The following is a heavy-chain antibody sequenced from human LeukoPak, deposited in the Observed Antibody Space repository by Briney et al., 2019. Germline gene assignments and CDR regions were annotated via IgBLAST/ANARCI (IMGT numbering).Heavy chain of an antibody. Sequence: GGSLGLSCAASGFTFSSYEMNWVRQAPGKGLEWVSYISSSGSTIYYADSVKGRFTISRDNAKNSLYLQMNSLRAEDTAVYYCARASSGDLAYWGQGTLVTVSS. V-gene: IGHV3-48*03. CDR1: GFTFSSYE. J-gene: IGHJ4*02. CDR3: ARASSGDLAY. D-gene: IGHD6-25*01. CDR2: ISSSGSTI.